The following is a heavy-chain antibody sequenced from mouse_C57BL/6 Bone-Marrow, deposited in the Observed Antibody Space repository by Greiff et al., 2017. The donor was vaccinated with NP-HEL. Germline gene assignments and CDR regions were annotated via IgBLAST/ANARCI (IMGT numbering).Heavy chain of an antibody. CDR2: IDPSDSYT. D-gene: IGHD3-3*01. CDR1: GYTFTSYW. CDR3: ARSRRDEGDWAMDY. Sequence: QVQLQQPGAELVMPGASVKLSCKASGYTFTSYWMHWVQQRPGQGLEWIGEIDPSDSYTNYNQQLKGKSTLTVDKSSSTAYMQLSSLTSEDSAVYYCARSRRDEGDWAMDYWGQGTSVTVSS. V-gene: IGHV1-69*01. J-gene: IGHJ4*01.